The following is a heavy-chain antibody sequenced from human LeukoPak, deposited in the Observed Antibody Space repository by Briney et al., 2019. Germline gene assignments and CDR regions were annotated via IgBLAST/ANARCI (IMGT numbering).Heavy chain of an antibody. CDR1: GYTFTYYG. V-gene: IGHV1-18*04. Sequence: ASVTVSCTTSGYTFTYYGINWVRQAPGQGLEWMGWISGYNGNTKYAQKFQGRVTMTTDTFTNTAYMELRSLRSDDTAMYYCARDKSPIRSRSGSESSPLDNWGQGTLVFVSS. D-gene: IGHD6-19*01. CDR3: ARDKSPIRSRSGSESSPLDN. J-gene: IGHJ4*02. CDR2: ISGYNGNT.